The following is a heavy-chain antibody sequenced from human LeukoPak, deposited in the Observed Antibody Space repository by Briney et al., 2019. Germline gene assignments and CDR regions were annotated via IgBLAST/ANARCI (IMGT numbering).Heavy chain of an antibody. CDR3: AAWGLHNY. D-gene: IGHD7-27*01. V-gene: IGHV3-7*01. CDR2: INLGGSVI. Sequence: PGGSLRLSCAPSGFAFRAYWMNWVRQAPGKGLEWVANINLGGSVILYVASVKGRLTASRDNAENSVSLQMNSLRAEDTAVYYCAAWGLHNYWGQGTLVTVSS. J-gene: IGHJ4*02. CDR1: GFAFRAYW.